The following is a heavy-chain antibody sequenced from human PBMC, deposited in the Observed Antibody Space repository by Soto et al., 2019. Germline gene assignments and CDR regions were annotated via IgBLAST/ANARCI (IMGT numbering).Heavy chain of an antibody. J-gene: IGHJ6*02. V-gene: IGHV3-49*04. CDR2: IRSKAYGGTT. CDR1: GFTCGDYE. CDR3: TSGDTAMVHYSYYGMDV. D-gene: IGHD5-18*01. Sequence: GGALRLTCTAPGFTCGDYEMSWVRQAPGKGLEWVGFIRSKAYGGTTEYAASVKGRFTISRDDSKSIAYLQMNSLKTEDTAVYYCTSGDTAMVHYSYYGMDVWGQGTAVTVS.